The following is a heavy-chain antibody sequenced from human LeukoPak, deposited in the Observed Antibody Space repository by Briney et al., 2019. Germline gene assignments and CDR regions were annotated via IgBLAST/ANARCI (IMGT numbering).Heavy chain of an antibody. D-gene: IGHD3-22*01. J-gene: IGHJ4*02. CDR3: ARGWGNYYDSSEGFPPDY. CDR1: GGSVSGGNYY. CDR2: VYGTGNA. Sequence: SETLSLTCTISGGSVSGGNYYWSWIRQPAGKALEWIGRVYGTGNAYYNPSLKSRVTISVDTSKNQFSLKLSSVTAADTAVYYCARGWGNYYDSSEGFPPDYWGQGTLVTVSS. V-gene: IGHV4-61*10.